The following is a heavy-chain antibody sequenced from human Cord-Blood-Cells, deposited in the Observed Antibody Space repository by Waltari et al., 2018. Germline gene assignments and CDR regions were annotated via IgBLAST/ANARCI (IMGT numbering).Heavy chain of an antibody. CDR3: AREPGVPAASSHYGMDV. V-gene: IGHV1-2*04. D-gene: IGHD2-2*01. CDR1: GYTFTGYY. CDR2: INPNSGGT. Sequence: VQLVQSGAEVKKPGASVKVSCKASGYTFTGYYMHWVRQAPGQGLEWMGWINPNSGGTNYAQKFQGWVTMTRDTSISTAYMELSRLRSDDTAVYYCAREPGVPAASSHYGMDVWGQGTTVTVSS. J-gene: IGHJ6*02.